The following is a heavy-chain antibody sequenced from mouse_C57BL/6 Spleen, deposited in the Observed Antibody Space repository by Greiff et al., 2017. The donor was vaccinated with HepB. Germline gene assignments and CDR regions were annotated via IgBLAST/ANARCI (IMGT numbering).Heavy chain of an antibody. CDR1: GYTFTDYN. J-gene: IGHJ3*01. Sequence: EVKLQQSGPELVKPGASVKIPCKASGYTFTDYNMDWVKQSHGKSLEWIGDINPNNGGTIYNQKFKGKATLTVDKSSSTAYMELRSLTSEDTAVYYCARKGVHGSSSWFAYWGQGTLVTVSA. V-gene: IGHV1-18*01. CDR2: INPNNGGT. D-gene: IGHD1-1*01. CDR3: ARKGVHGSSSWFAY.